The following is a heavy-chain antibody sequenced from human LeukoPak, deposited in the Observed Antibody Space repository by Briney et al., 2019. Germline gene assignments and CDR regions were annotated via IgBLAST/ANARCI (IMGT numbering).Heavy chain of an antibody. D-gene: IGHD5-12*01. Sequence: GGSLRLSCAASGFTFSRYSMNWVRQAPGKGPEWVSSVSSSSSYIYYADSVKGRFTISRDNAKNSVFLQMNSLRAEDTAVYYCARAEGYGSFDYWGQGTLVTVSS. CDR2: VSSSSSYI. CDR1: GFTFSRYS. V-gene: IGHV3-21*01. J-gene: IGHJ4*02. CDR3: ARAEGYGSFDY.